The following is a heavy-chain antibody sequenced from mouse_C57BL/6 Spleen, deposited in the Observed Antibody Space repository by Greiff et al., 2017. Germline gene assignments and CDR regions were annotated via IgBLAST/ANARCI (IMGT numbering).Heavy chain of an antibody. Sequence: VQLQQSGAELVRPGTSVKLSCKASGYTFTSYWMHWVKQRPGQGLEWIGVIDPSDSYTNYNQKFKGKATLTVDTSSSTAYMQLSSLTSEDSAVYYCSYGSSYAMDYWGQGTSVTVSS. D-gene: IGHD1-1*01. V-gene: IGHV1-59*01. CDR3: SYGSSYAMDY. CDR2: IDPSDSYT. J-gene: IGHJ4*01. CDR1: GYTFTSYW.